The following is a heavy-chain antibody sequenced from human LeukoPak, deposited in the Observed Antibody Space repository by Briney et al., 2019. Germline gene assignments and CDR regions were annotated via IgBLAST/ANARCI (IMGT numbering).Heavy chain of an antibody. CDR3: AKQSAGSSTWYSLHFDY. Sequence: GGSLRLSCAASGSTFSSHAMTWARQAPGKGLEWVAVISGSGGTTYYADSVKGRFTISRDNSKNTLYLQMNSLRAEDTAVYFCAKQSAGSSTWYSLHFDYWGEGTRVTVSS. J-gene: IGHJ4*02. V-gene: IGHV3-23*01. CDR2: ISGSGGTT. CDR1: GSTFSSHA. D-gene: IGHD6-13*01.